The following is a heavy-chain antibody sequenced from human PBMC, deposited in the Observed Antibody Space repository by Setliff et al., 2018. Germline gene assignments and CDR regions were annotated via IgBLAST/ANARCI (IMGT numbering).Heavy chain of an antibody. CDR1: GGSISSGGYY. J-gene: IGHJ3*02. CDR2: IYYSGST. V-gene: IGHV4-31*02. CDR3: ARDPLTTNRRRAFDI. Sequence: PSETLSLTCTVSGGSISSGGYYWSWIRRHPGKGLEWIGYIYYSGSTYYNPSLKSRLTISVDTSKTQFSLRLSSVTAADTAVYYCARDPLTTNRRRAFDIWGQGTMVTVSS. D-gene: IGHD4-17*01.